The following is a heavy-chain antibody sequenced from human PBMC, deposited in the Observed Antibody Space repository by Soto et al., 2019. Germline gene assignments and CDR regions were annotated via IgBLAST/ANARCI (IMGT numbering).Heavy chain of an antibody. CDR1: GFSLSTSGVG. V-gene: IGHV2-5*02. D-gene: IGHD2-21*02. Sequence: QITLKESGPSLVKPTQPLTLTCTFSGFSLSTSGVGVGWIRQPPGMALEWLALIYWDDDKRFIPSLKSRLTIAKDSSKNQVVLTMTNIDPADTATYYCAHHDFLFLLPDYWGQGTLVTVSS. CDR2: IYWDDDK. J-gene: IGHJ4*02. CDR3: AHHDFLFLLPDY.